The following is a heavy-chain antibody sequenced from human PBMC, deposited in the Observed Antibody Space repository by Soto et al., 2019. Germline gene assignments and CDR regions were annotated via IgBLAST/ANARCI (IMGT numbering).Heavy chain of an antibody. V-gene: IGHV4-34*01. D-gene: IGHD3-9*01. J-gene: IGHJ2*01. CDR2: INDRGSI. Sequence: QVQLQQWGAGPLRPLETLSLTCGVSGGSFSGYYWAWIRQSPGKGLEWIGEINDRGSINYNPSLKSGVRISVDTSKNHYSLNLRSVTAADTAVDYCARESHDILTGPPWVWYFDLWGRGTLVTVSS. CDR3: ARESHDILTGPPWVWYFDL. CDR1: GGSFSGYY.